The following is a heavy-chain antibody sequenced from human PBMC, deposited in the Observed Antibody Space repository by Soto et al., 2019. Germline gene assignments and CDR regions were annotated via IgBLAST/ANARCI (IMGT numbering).Heavy chain of an antibody. CDR2: IIPILGIA. Sequence: TSVKVTCKDSGGTYSSNTSSWVRQAPGQGLEWMGRIIPILGIANYAQKFQGRVTITADKSTSTAYMELSSLRSEDTAVYYCARYCSGGSCDGPFDYWGQGTLVTVSS. J-gene: IGHJ4*02. V-gene: IGHV1-69*02. CDR1: GGTYSSNT. CDR3: ARYCSGGSCDGPFDY. D-gene: IGHD2-15*01.